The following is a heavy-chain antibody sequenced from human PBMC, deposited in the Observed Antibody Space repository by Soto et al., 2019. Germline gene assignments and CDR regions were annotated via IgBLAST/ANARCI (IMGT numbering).Heavy chain of an antibody. J-gene: IGHJ4*01. V-gene: IGHV4-34*01. D-gene: IGHD5-18*01. CDR2: INHSGST. CDR3: ARGAVVHLPLDY. CDR1: DGSFSGYC. Sequence: SETLSLTCAVYDGSFSGYCWSWIRQPPGKGLEWIGEINHSGSTNYNPSLKSRVTISIDTSKNQFSLNLSSVTVADTAVYYCARGAVVHLPLDYWGHGTLVTVSS.